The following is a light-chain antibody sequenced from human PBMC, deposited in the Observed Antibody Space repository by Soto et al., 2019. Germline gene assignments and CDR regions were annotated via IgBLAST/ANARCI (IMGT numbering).Light chain of an antibody. CDR2: AAS. Sequence: DIQLTQSPSFLSASVGDRVTITCRASQGISSYLAWYQQKPGKAPKLLIYAASTLQSGVPSRFSGSGSGTEFTLTISSLQPEDFATYYCQEYNSYSRGTFGQGTKVDIK. V-gene: IGKV1-9*01. J-gene: IGKJ1*01. CDR1: QGISSY. CDR3: QEYNSYSRGT.